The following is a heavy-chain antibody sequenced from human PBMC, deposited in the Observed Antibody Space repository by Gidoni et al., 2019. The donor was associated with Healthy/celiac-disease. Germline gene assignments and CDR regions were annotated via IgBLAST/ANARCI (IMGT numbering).Heavy chain of an antibody. CDR2: IYHSGST. CDR3: ARSLVGYCSGGSCYPYYYYGMDV. CDR1: GYSISSGYY. Sequence: KPSATLSLTCPVSGYSISSGYYWGWIRQPPGKGLEWIGSIYHSGSTYYNPSLKSRVTISVDTSKNQFSLKLSSVTAADTAVYDCARSLVGYCSGGSCYPYYYYGMDVWGQGTTVTVSS. J-gene: IGHJ6*02. D-gene: IGHD2-15*01. V-gene: IGHV4-38-2*01.